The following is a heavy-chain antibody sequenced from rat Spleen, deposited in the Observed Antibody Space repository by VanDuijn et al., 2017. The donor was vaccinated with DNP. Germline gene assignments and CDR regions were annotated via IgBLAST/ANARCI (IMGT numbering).Heavy chain of an antibody. Sequence: EVQLVESGGGLVQPGRSLKLSCAASGFTFSDYNMAWVRQAPKKGLEWVATISYDGSSTYYRDSVKGRFTISRDNAKSTLYLQMDSLRSEDTATYYCARGGRSYFDYWGHGVMVTVSS. CDR3: ARGGRSYFDY. V-gene: IGHV5-7*01. J-gene: IGHJ2*01. D-gene: IGHD4-2*01. CDR2: ISYDGSST. CDR1: GFTFSDYN.